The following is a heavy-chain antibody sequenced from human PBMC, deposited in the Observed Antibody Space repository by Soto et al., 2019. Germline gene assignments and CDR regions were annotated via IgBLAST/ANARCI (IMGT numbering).Heavy chain of an antibody. J-gene: IGHJ5*02. V-gene: IGHV4-59*01. CDR3: ARRSGYFDP. CDR2: VFYSGTT. D-gene: IGHD6-25*01. Sequence: SETLSLTCLVSGGSMTDYYWSWIRQAPGKGLEWIGFVFYSGTTNYNPSLKSRVTLSIDTSKNEFSLTLTSVTAADTAVYYCARRSGYFDPWGQGTLVTVSS. CDR1: GGSMTDYY.